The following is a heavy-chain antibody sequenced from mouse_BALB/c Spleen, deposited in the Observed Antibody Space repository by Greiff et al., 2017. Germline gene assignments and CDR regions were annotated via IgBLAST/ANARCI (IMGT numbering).Heavy chain of an antibody. CDR1: GFTFSSYA. Sequence: EVMLVESGGGLVKPGGSLKLSCAASGFTFSSYAMSWVRQTPEKRLEWVASISSGGSTYYPDSVKGRFTISRDNARNILYLQMSSLRSEDTAMYYCGREGYYRYDYWGQGTTLTVSS. J-gene: IGHJ2*01. CDR3: GREGYYRYDY. V-gene: IGHV5-6-5*01. D-gene: IGHD2-14*01. CDR2: ISSGGST.